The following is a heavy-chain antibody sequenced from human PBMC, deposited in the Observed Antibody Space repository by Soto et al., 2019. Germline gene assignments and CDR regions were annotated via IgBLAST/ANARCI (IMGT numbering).Heavy chain of an antibody. CDR3: ARARMKGPTTVTH. CDR2: MNPNSGNT. Sequence: ASVKVSCKASGYTFTSYEINWVRQATGQGLEWMGWMNPNSGNTGYAQKFQGRVTMTRNTSISTAYMELSSLRSEDMAVYYCARARMKGPTTVTHWGQGTQVTVSS. J-gene: IGHJ4*02. D-gene: IGHD4-17*01. CDR1: GYTFTSYE. V-gene: IGHV1-8*01.